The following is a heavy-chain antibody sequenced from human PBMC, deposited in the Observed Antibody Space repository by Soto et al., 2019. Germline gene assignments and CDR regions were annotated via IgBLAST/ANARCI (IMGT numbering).Heavy chain of an antibody. D-gene: IGHD4-4*01. Sequence: PGGSLRLSCAASGFTFSSYAMSWVRQAPGKGLEWVSAISGSGGSTYYADSVKGRFTISRDNSKNTLYLQMNSLRAEDTAVYYCAKTTVTTLRRTDYYYYYMDVWGKGTTVTVSS. V-gene: IGHV3-23*01. CDR3: AKTTVTTLRRTDYYYYYMDV. J-gene: IGHJ6*03. CDR2: ISGSGGST. CDR1: GFTFSSYA.